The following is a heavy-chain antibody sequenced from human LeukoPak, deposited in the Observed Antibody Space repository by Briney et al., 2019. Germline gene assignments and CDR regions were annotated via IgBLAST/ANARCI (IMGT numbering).Heavy chain of an antibody. D-gene: IGHD6-19*01. J-gene: IGHJ4*02. Sequence: GESLKISCKGSGYRFTSYWIGWVRQMPGKGLEWMGIIYPGDSDTRYSPSFQGQVTISADKSISTAYLQWSSLKASDTAMYYCARAFGFSSGWETFDYWGQGTLVTVSS. CDR2: IYPGDSDT. CDR3: ARAFGFSSGWETFDY. CDR1: GYRFTSYW. V-gene: IGHV5-51*01.